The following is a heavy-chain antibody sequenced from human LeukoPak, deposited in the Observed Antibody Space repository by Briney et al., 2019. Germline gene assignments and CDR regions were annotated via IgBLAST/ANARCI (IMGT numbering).Heavy chain of an antibody. CDR1: GDSISLYY. Sequence: PSETLSLTCTVSGDSISLYYWSWIRQPPGKGLEWIGYIYYTGSTKSNPSLKSRVTISVDTSKTQFSLTLSSVTAADTAVYYCARSSYGDHFNYWGQGALVTVSS. J-gene: IGHJ4*02. CDR3: ARSSYGDHFNY. CDR2: IYYTGST. V-gene: IGHV4-59*08. D-gene: IGHD4-17*01.